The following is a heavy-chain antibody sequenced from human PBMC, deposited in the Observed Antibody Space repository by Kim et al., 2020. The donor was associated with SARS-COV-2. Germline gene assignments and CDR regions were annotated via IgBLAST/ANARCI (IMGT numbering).Heavy chain of an antibody. D-gene: IGHD3-10*01. Sequence: SPHHTPSIKSRVTISVDTSKNQFSLKLSSVTAADTAVYYCARGVIRYFDYWGQGTLVTVSS. V-gene: IGHV4-39*01. CDR2: SP. J-gene: IGHJ4*02. CDR3: ARGVIRYFDY.